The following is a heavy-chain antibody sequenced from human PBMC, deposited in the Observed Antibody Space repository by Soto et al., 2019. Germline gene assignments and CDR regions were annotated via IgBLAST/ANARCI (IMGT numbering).Heavy chain of an antibody. CDR3: ARDGDWNWIWFDP. Sequence: ASVKVSCKASGYTFTSYAMHWVRQAPGQRLEWMGWINAGNGNTKYSQKFQGRVTITRDTSASTAYMELSSLRSEDTAVYYCARDGDWNWIWFDPWGQGTLVTVSS. J-gene: IGHJ5*02. CDR2: INAGNGNT. D-gene: IGHD1-7*01. CDR1: GYTFTSYA. V-gene: IGHV1-3*01.